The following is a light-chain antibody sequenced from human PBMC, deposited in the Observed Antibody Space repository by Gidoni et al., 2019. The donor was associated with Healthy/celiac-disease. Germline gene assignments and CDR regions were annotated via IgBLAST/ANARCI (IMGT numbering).Light chain of an antibody. Sequence: DIQMTQSPSSLSASVGDRVTITCRESQCIRNDLDWYQQKPGKAPKRLIYAAYSLQSGVPSRFSGSGSGTEFTLTISSLQPEDFATYYCLQHNSYPLTFGGGTKVEIK. J-gene: IGKJ4*01. CDR1: QCIRND. CDR3: LQHNSYPLT. CDR2: AAY. V-gene: IGKV1-17*01.